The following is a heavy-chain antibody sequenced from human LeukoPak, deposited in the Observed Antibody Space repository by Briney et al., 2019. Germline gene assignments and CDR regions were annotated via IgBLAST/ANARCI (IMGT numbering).Heavy chain of an antibody. CDR3: ARTYSTSWYNLDY. Sequence: GESLKISCKGSGSRFTAYWISWVRQLPGKGLDWMGIIYPGDSDTRYSPSFQGQVSISVDTATSTAYLQWNSLKASDTAMYYCARTYSTSWYNLDYWGQGTQVSVSS. CDR1: GSRFTAYW. CDR2: IYPGDSDT. V-gene: IGHV5-51*01. D-gene: IGHD6-13*01. J-gene: IGHJ4*02.